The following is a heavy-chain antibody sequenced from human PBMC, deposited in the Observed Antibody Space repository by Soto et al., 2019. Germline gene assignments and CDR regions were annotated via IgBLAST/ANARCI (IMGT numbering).Heavy chain of an antibody. V-gene: IGHV1-69*02. CDR3: GSLPVGGVAFDI. CDR1: GGTFSSYT. J-gene: IGHJ3*02. Sequence: QVQLVQSGAEVKKPGSSVKVSCKASGGTFSSYTISWVRQAPGQGLEWMGRIIPILGIANYAQKFQGRVAIAADRSTSTAYMGLSSLRSEYTAVSFCGSLPVGGVAFDIWGQGTMVTVSS. CDR2: IIPILGIA. D-gene: IGHD6-19*01.